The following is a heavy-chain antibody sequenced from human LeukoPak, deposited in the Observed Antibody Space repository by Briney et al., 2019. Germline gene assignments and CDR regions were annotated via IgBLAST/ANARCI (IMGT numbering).Heavy chain of an antibody. V-gene: IGHV4-39*01. CDR3: ARKYCSGGDCYSNY. J-gene: IGHJ4*02. D-gene: IGHD2-15*01. Sequence: PSETLSLTCTVSGGSISSSGYYWGWIRQPPGKGLEWIGSIYYGGSIYYNPSLKSRVTISVDTSKNQFSLKLSSVTAADTAMYYCARKYCSGGDCYSNYWGQGTLVTVSS. CDR1: GGSISSSGYY. CDR2: IYYGGSI.